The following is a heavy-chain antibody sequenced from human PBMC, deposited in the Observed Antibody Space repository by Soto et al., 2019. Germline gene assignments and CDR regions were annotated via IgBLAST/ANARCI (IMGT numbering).Heavy chain of an antibody. D-gene: IGHD6-19*01. V-gene: IGHV1-69*01. Sequence: QVQLEQSGGEVKKPGSSVKVSCKASRVTFSKFIVTWVRQAPGLGLEWVGGIIPIFGTANYAQKFQGGVTITADESTSTSYMEVNNLRSEDTAVYYCAKVRYSSPMGYYYGMDVWGQGTTVTVSS. CDR1: RVTFSKFI. CDR2: IIPIFGTA. J-gene: IGHJ6*02. CDR3: AKVRYSSPMGYYYGMDV.